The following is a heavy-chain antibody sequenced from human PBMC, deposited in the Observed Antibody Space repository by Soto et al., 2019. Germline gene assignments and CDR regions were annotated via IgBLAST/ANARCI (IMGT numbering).Heavy chain of an antibody. V-gene: IGHV3-21*01. J-gene: IGHJ5*02. CDR3: ARSDCTSTSCYVVWFDP. CDR2: ISSSRSYI. CDR1: GFNFTNYG. D-gene: IGHD2-2*01. Sequence: EVQVVESGGGLVKPGGSLRLSCVASGFNFTNYGMNWVRQAPGKGLEWVSSISSSRSYISYAESVKGRFTITRDNAKNSVYLQMNSLRAEDTAVYYCARSDCTSTSCYVVWFDPWGQGTLVTVSS.